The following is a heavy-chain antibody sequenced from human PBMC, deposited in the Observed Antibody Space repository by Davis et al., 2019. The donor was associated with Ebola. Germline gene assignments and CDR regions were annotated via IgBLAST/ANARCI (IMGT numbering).Heavy chain of an antibody. Sequence: PSETLSLTCTVSGGSISTSYYWGWIRQPPGKGLEWIGSVYYSGTTYSNPSLKSRVTMSVDMANNQFSLKVSSVTAADTAVYYCARDDFDSWGQGTLVTVSS. CDR1: GGSISTSYY. J-gene: IGHJ4*02. CDR2: VYYSGTT. V-gene: IGHV4-39*07. CDR3: ARDDFDS.